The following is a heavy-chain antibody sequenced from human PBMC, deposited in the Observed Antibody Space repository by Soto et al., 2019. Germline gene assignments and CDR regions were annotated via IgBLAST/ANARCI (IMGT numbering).Heavy chain of an antibody. J-gene: IGHJ4*02. CDR2: IYHSGST. D-gene: IGHD6-13*01. CDR3: ANGRSSWYPGIFDY. Sequence: SETLSLTCAVSGGPISSGGYSWSWIRQPPGKGLEWIGYIYHSGSTYYNPSLKSRVTISVDRSKNQFSLKLSSVTAADTAVYYCANGRSSWYPGIFDYWGQGTLVTVSS. V-gene: IGHV4-30-2*01. CDR1: GGPISSGGYS.